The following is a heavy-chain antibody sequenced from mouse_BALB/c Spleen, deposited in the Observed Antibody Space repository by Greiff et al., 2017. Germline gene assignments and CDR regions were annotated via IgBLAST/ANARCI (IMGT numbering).Heavy chain of an antibody. J-gene: IGHJ4*01. Sequence: EVMLVESGGGLVQPGGSRKLSCAASGFTFSSFGMHWVRQAPEKGLEWVAYISSGSSTIYYADTVKGRFTISRDNPKNTLFLQMTSLRSEDTAMYYCARGYDYDGAMDYWGQGTSVTVAS. CDR2: ISSGSSTI. V-gene: IGHV5-17*02. CDR3: ARGYDYDGAMDY. CDR1: GFTFSSFG. D-gene: IGHD2-4*01.